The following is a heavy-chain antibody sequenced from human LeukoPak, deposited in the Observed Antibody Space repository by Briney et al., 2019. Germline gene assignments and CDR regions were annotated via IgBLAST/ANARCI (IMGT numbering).Heavy chain of an antibody. CDR3: ARLYCSGGSCYSRYYGMDV. V-gene: IGHV5-10-1*01. CDR2: IDPSDSYT. Sequence: AGESLKISCKGSGSSFTSYWISWVRQMPGKGLEWMGRIDPSDSYTNYSPSFQGHVTISADKSISTAYLQWSSLKASDTAMYYCARLYCSGGSCYSRYYGMDVWGKGTTVTVSS. CDR1: GSSFTSYW. D-gene: IGHD2-15*01. J-gene: IGHJ6*04.